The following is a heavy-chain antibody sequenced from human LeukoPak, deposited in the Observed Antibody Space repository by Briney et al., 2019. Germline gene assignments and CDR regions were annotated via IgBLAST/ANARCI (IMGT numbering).Heavy chain of an antibody. CDR1: GFAFSSYW. CDR2: IKEDGSEK. V-gene: IGHV3-7*01. Sequence: GGSLRLSCAASGFAFSSYWMNWVRQAPGKGLEWVANIKEDGSEKYYVDSVKGRFTISRDNAKNTLYLQMDSLRAEDTAVYYCARQRFCDYWGQGTLVTVSS. J-gene: IGHJ4*02. CDR3: ARQRFCDY. D-gene: IGHD3-3*01.